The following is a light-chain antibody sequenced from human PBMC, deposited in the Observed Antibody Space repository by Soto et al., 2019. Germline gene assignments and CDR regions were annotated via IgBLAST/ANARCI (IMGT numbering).Light chain of an antibody. CDR2: AAS. Sequence: DIQMTQSPSSLSASVGDTVTITCRASQDISNYLAWYQQKQGKVPKLLIYAASTFQSGVPSRFSGSGSGTYFTLTISSLQPEDVAPYYCQKYNSAPLTFGGGTKVEIK. CDR1: QDISNY. CDR3: QKYNSAPLT. J-gene: IGKJ4*01. V-gene: IGKV1-27*01.